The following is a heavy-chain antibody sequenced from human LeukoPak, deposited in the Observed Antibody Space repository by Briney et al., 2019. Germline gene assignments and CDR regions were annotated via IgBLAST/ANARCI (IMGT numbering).Heavy chain of an antibody. CDR1: RFTFSSYA. J-gene: IGHJ4*02. CDR3: AKDRGGIVVVIFFDY. V-gene: IGHV3-23*01. Sequence: GGSLRLSCAASRFTFSSYAMSWVRQAPGKGLEWVSAISGSGGSTYYADSVKGRFTISRDNSKNTLYLQMNSRRAEDTAVYYCAKDRGGIVVVIFFDYWGQGTLVTVSS. CDR2: ISGSGGST. D-gene: IGHD3-22*01.